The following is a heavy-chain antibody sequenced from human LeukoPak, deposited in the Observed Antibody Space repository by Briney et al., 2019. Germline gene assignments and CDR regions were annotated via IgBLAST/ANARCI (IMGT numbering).Heavy chain of an antibody. CDR3: AKDRELLQWLVRPYYFDY. V-gene: IGHV3-43*02. CDR2: ISGDGGST. Sequence: GGSLRLSCAASGFTFDDYAMHWVRQAPGKGLEWVSLISGDGGSTYYADSVKGRFTISRGNSKNSLYLQMNSLRTEDTALYYCAKDRELLQWLVRPYYFDYWGQGTLVTVSS. D-gene: IGHD6-19*01. CDR1: GFTFDDYA. J-gene: IGHJ4*02.